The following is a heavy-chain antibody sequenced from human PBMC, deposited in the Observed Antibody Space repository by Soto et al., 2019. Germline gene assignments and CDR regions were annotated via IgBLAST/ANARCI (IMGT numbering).Heavy chain of an antibody. CDR2: ISGIGGST. Sequence: EVQLLESGGGLVQPGGSLRLSCAASGFTFSSYAMSWVRQAPGKGLEWVSAISGIGGSTYYADSVKGRFTISRDNSKNTLYLQMNILRAEDTAVYYLAKAGSSSSWKVDYWGQGPLVTVSA. CDR3: AKAGSSSSWKVDY. D-gene: IGHD6-13*01. V-gene: IGHV3-23*01. CDR1: GFTFSSYA. J-gene: IGHJ4*02.